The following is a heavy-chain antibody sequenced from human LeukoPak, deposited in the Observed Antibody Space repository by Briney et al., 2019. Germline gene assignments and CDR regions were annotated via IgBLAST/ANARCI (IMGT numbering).Heavy chain of an antibody. CDR3: ARQGGDILTGYLDY. J-gene: IGHJ4*02. Sequence: PGGSLRLSCATSGFTFSDYYMSWIRLAPGKGLEWDSYISSSGTYMNSADSVKGRFTISRDYPKNSLYLQMSSLRAEDTAVYYCARQGGDILTGYLDYWGQGTLVTVSS. V-gene: IGHV3-11*03. CDR2: ISSSGTYM. CDR1: GFTFSDYY. D-gene: IGHD3-9*01.